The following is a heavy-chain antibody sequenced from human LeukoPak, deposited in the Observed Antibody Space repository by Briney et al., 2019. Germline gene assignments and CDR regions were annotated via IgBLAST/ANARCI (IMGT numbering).Heavy chain of an antibody. D-gene: IGHD4-11*01. J-gene: IGHJ5*02. CDR3: ARHNHYSNYGDWFDP. CDR1: GGSISSYY. CDR2: IYYSEST. V-gene: IGHV4-59*08. Sequence: PSETLSLTCTVSGGSISSYYWSWIRQPPGKGLEWIGYIYYSESTNYNPSLKSRVAISVETSKNQFSLKLSSVTAADTAVYYCARHNHYSNYGDWFDPWGQGTLVTVSS.